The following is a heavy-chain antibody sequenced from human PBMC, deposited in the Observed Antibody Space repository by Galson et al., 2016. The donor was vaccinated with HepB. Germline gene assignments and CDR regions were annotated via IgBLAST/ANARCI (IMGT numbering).Heavy chain of an antibody. CDR1: GFTFSAYP. V-gene: IGHV3-74*01. CDR2: IFTDGSGT. J-gene: IGHJ3*02. CDR3: GRGSKYGFDM. Sequence: SLRLSCAASGFTFSAYPMHWVRQAPGKGLVWISRIFTDGSGTLYAASVKGRFTISRDNAKNTLFLQMNSLRADDTAVYYCGRGSKYGFDMWGQGTMVTVSS.